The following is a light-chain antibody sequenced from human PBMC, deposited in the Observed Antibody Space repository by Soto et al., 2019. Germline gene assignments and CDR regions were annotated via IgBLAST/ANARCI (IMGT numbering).Light chain of an antibody. Sequence: EIVMTQSPATLSVSPGERVTLSCRDSQSIEINLAWYQQKPGQAPRLLIYGASARETDVPARFSGGGAGTEFTLTISSLQSEDFAVYYCQHYHDWIITFGQGTRLEIK. CDR3: QHYHDWIIT. V-gene: IGKV3-15*01. CDR2: GAS. J-gene: IGKJ5*01. CDR1: QSIEIN.